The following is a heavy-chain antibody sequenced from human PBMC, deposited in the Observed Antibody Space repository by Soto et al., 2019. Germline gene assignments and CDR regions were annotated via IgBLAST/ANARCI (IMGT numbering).Heavy chain of an antibody. V-gene: IGHV3-23*01. Sequence: GGSLRLSCAASGFTFSSYAMSWVRQAPGKGLEWVAAISGCGGSTYYADTVKGRFTISRDNSKNTLYLQMNSLRAEDTDVYYCAKDVGYSGHFDHWGQGALVTVSS. J-gene: IGHJ4*02. CDR1: GFTFSSYA. D-gene: IGHD5-12*01. CDR3: AKDVGYSGHFDH. CDR2: ISGCGGST.